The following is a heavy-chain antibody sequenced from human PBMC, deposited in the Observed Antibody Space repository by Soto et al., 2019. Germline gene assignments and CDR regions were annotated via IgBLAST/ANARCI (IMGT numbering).Heavy chain of an antibody. V-gene: IGHV4-34*01. CDR1: GGSSSGWY. Sequence: SETLSLTCAVYGGSSSGWYWTWIRQSPVKGLEWIGEISSGITNYNPSLKSRVTISADTSKNQFSLKLGSVTAADTAVYYCARGPYSRAVGATNPSHWGQGTPVTVSS. CDR3: ARGPYSRAVGATNPSH. J-gene: IGHJ4*02. D-gene: IGHD1-26*01. CDR2: ISSGIT.